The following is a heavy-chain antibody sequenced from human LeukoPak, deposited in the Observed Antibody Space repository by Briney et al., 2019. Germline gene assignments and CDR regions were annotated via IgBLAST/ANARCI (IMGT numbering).Heavy chain of an antibody. Sequence: GASVKVSCKASGGTFSSYAISWVRQAPGQGLEWMGGIIPIFGTANYAQKFQGRVTITTDESTSTAYMELSSLRSEDTAVYYCARTGYYDSSDAMTYMDVWGKGTTVTVSS. CDR2: IIPIFGTA. CDR1: GGTFSSYA. J-gene: IGHJ6*03. V-gene: IGHV1-69*05. D-gene: IGHD3-22*01. CDR3: ARTGYYDSSDAMTYMDV.